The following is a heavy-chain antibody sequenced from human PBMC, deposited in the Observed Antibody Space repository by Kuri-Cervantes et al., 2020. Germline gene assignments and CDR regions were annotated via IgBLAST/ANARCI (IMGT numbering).Heavy chain of an antibody. J-gene: IGHJ4*02. CDR3: ARGHGSGGSGDY. CDR1: GYTFTSYD. Sequence: ASVKVSCKASGYTFTSYDINWVRQATGQGLEWMGWMNPNSGNTGYAQKFQGRVTITADESTSTAYMELSSLRSEDTAVYYCARGHGSGGSGDYWGQGTLVTVSS. V-gene: IGHV1-8*01. D-gene: IGHD2-15*01. CDR2: MNPNSGNT.